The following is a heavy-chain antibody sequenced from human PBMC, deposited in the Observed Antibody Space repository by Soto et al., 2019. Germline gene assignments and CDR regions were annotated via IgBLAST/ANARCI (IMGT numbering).Heavy chain of an antibody. Sequence: QVQLQESGPGLVKPSQTLSLTCTVSGGSITSGGYYWSWNRQHPGQVREWTGYIYYSGSTYYNPPRKRRVTISVDTSKNQVSLKLSFVTAADTAGYYCARGTYSSSWYYFDYWGQGTLVTVSS. CDR3: ARGTYSSSWYYFDY. V-gene: IGHV4-31*03. CDR1: GGSITSGGYY. D-gene: IGHD6-13*01. CDR2: IYYSGST. J-gene: IGHJ4*02.